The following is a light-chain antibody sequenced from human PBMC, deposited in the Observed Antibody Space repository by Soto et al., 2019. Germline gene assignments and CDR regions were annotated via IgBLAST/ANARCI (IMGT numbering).Light chain of an antibody. CDR3: QTWDTGTQSYA. V-gene: IGLV4-69*01. CDR2: LNSDGSH. Sequence: QLVLTQSPSASASLGASVKLTCTLSSGHSNYAIAWHQQQPEKGPRYLMKLNSDGSHRKGDGIPDRFSGSSSGAERYLTISSLQSEDEADYYCQTWDTGTQSYAFGTGTKLTVL. CDR1: SGHSNYA. J-gene: IGLJ1*01.